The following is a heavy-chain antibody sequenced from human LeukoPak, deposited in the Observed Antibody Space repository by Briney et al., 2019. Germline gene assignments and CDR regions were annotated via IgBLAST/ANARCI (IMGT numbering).Heavy chain of an antibody. D-gene: IGHD5-12*01. CDR3: ARGPDIVATLYYMDV. Sequence: GASVKVSYKASGYTFTSYGISRVRQAPGQGLEWMGWISAYNGNTNYAQKLQGRATMTTDTSTSTAYMELRSLRSDDTAVYYCARGPDIVATLYYMDVWGKGTTVTVSS. V-gene: IGHV1-18*01. CDR1: GYTFTSYG. J-gene: IGHJ6*03. CDR2: ISAYNGNT.